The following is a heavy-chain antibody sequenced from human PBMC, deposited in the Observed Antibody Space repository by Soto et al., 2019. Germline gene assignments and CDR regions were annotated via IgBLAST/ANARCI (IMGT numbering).Heavy chain of an antibody. CDR1: GFTFSSYA. Sequence: GGSLRLSCAASGFTFSSYAMSWVRQAPGKGLEWVSAISGSGGSTYYADSVKGRFTISRDNSKNTLYLQMGSLRAEDMAVYYCARGVSSGWYGYFDYWGQGTLVTVSS. V-gene: IGHV3-23*01. D-gene: IGHD6-19*01. CDR2: ISGSGGST. J-gene: IGHJ4*02. CDR3: ARGVSSGWYGYFDY.